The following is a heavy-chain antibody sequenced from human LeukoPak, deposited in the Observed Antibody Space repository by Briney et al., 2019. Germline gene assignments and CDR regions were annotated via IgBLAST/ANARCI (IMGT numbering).Heavy chain of an antibody. CDR2: MYYSGST. CDR3: ARDTYDYYFDP. V-gene: IGHV4-59*11. CDR1: GDSINSHH. D-gene: IGHD5-12*01. J-gene: IGHJ5*02. Sequence: SETLSLTCTVSGDSINSHHWNWIRQPPGKGLEWIGYMYYSGSTKYNPSLKSRVAISIDTSKNQFSLKLSSVTAADTAVYYCARDTYDYYFDPWGPGTLVTVSS.